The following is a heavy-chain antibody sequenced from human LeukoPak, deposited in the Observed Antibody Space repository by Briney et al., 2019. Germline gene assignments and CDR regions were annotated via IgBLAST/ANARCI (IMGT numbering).Heavy chain of an antibody. Sequence: SETLSLTCTVSGGSISSYHWSWIRQPAGKGLEWIGRIHTSGSTNYNPSLKSRVTMSVDTSKNQFSLKLSSATAVDTAVYYCARDTYIYGSSAYYFDYWGQGTLVTVSS. V-gene: IGHV4-4*07. CDR2: IHTSGST. CDR1: GGSISSYH. J-gene: IGHJ4*02. CDR3: ARDTYIYGSSAYYFDY. D-gene: IGHD5-18*01.